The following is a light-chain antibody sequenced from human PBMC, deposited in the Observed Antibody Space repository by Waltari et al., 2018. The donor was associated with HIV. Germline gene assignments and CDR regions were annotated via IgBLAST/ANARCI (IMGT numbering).Light chain of an antibody. CDR3: CSYAGSDVV. V-gene: IGLV2-8*01. CDR2: EVT. CDR1: SSDVGVYNY. J-gene: IGLJ2*01. Sequence: QSALTQPPSASGSPGQSVTISCTGTSSDVGVYNYISWYQQHPGKAPQLMILEVTKLPSGVPDRVSGSKSGDTASLTVAGLQAEDEAVYYCCSYAGSDVVFGGGTKLTVL.